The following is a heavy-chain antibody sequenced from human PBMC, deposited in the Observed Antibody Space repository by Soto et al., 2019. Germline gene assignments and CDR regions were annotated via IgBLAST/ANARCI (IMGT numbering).Heavy chain of an antibody. Sequence: SVKVSCKASGGTFSSYAISWVRQAPGQGLEWMGGTIPIFGTANYAQKFQGRVTITADKSTSTAYMELSSLRSEDTAVYYCARDRGYCSSTSCTPLGGMDVWGQGTTVTVSS. CDR1: GGTFSSYA. J-gene: IGHJ6*02. D-gene: IGHD2-2*01. CDR2: TIPIFGTA. V-gene: IGHV1-69*06. CDR3: ARDRGYCSSTSCTPLGGMDV.